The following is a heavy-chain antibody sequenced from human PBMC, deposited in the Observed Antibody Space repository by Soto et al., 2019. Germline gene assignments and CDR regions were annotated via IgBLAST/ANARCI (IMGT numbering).Heavy chain of an antibody. CDR2: ISFNAEIV. D-gene: IGHD3-3*01. CDR3: ATERSSYYDFWTALEF. J-gene: IGHJ4*02. V-gene: IGHV3-30*03. CDR1: GFAFSSHA. Sequence: QVHLVESGGGVVQPEKSLRLSCAASGFAFSSHAMHWVRQAAGKGLEWVALISFNAEIVSYADSVKGRFSISRDNSKNTLYLQMSALRAEDTGIYYCATERSSYYDFWTALEFWGQGNLVTVSS.